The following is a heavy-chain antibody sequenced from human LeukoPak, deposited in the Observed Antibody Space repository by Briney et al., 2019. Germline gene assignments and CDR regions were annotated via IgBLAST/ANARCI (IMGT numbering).Heavy chain of an antibody. Sequence: SETLSLTCTVSGGSISSGSYYWGWIRQPPGKGLEWIGSIYYSGSTYYNPSLKSRITISVDTSKNQFSLKLSSVTAADTAVYYCARHGISSGWSRAFDIWGQGTMVTVSS. CDR1: GGSISSGSYY. V-gene: IGHV4-39*01. J-gene: IGHJ3*02. CDR2: IYYSGST. CDR3: ARHGISSGWSRAFDI. D-gene: IGHD6-19*01.